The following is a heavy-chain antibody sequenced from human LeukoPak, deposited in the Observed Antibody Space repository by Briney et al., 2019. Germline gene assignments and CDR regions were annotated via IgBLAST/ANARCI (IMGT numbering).Heavy chain of an antibody. CDR1: GFTFSSYW. V-gene: IGHV3-74*01. J-gene: IGHJ6*03. CDR2: INSDGSST. Sequence: GGSLRLSCAASGFTFSSYWMHWVRQARGKGLVWVSRINSDGSSTSYADSVKGRFTISRDNAKNTLYLQMNSLRADDTAVYYCARAGGLGIQNYYYYMDLWGKGTTVTVSS. CDR3: ARAGGLGIQNYYYYMDL. D-gene: IGHD7-27*01.